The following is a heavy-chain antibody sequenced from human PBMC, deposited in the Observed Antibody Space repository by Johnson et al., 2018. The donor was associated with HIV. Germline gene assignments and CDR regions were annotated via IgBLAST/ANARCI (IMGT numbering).Heavy chain of an antibody. J-gene: IGHJ3*02. V-gene: IGHV3-13*01. D-gene: IGHD4-11*01. CDR1: FTFSTHD. CDR3: ARSPLYDTTVFDI. Sequence: FTFSTHDMHWVRQASGKGLEWVSAIGTAGDTYYPGSVKGRFTISRENAKNSLYLQMNSLRVGDTAVYYCARSPLYDTTVFDIWGQGTRVTVSS. CDR2: IGTAGDT.